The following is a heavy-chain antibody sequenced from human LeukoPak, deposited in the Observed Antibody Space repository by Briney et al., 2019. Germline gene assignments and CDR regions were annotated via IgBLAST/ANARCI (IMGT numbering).Heavy chain of an antibody. V-gene: IGHV3-30*02. CDR2: IRYDGSNK. J-gene: IGHJ6*03. CDR1: GFTFSSYG. D-gene: IGHD2-15*01. CDR3: AKNGDRGAYCSGGICYPYYYYYIDV. Sequence: GGSLRLSCAASGFTFSSYGMHWVRQAPGKGLEWVAFIRYDGSNKYYADSVKGRFTISRDNSKNTLYLQMNSLRAEDTAVYYCAKNGDRGAYCSGGICYPYYYYYIDVWGKGTTVTISS.